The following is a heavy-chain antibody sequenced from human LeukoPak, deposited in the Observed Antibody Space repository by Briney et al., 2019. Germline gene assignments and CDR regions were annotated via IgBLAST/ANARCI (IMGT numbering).Heavy chain of an antibody. CDR2: ISYDGSNK. D-gene: IGHD2-15*01. CDR1: GFTFSSYS. Sequence: PGGSLRLSCAASGFTFSSYSMNWVRQAPGKGLEWVAVISYDGSNKYYADSVKGRFTISRDNAKNSLYLQMNILRAEDTAIYYCSRGGYCSGGTCYVGDHWGQGSLVIVSS. V-gene: IGHV3-30*03. J-gene: IGHJ4*02. CDR3: SRGGYCSGGTCYVGDH.